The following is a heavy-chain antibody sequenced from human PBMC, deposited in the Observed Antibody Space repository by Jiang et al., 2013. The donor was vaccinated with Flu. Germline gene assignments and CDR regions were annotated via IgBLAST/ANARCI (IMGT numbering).Heavy chain of an antibody. D-gene: IGHD5-18*01. Sequence: GAEVKKPGASVKVSCKASGYSFTRSAMHWVRQAPGQRLEWMGWINAGSGNTRYSQKFQGRVTITRDTSASTSYMELSSLSSEDTAVYYCAREYTLPNWFDPWAREPWSPSPQ. CDR1: GYSFTRSA. CDR3: AREYTLPNWFDP. CDR2: INAGSGNT. V-gene: IGHV1-3*01. J-gene: IGHJ5*02.